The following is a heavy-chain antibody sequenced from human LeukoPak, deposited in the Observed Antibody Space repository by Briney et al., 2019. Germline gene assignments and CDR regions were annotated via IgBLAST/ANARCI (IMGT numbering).Heavy chain of an antibody. J-gene: IGHJ4*02. CDR2: ISGSGGST. Sequence: PGGSLRLSCAASGFTFSSYWMHWVRQAPGKGLVWVSAISGSGGSTYYADSVKGRFTISRDNSKNTLYLQMNSLRAEDTAVYYCAKPVLRYFDWSGFDYWGQGTLVTVSS. V-gene: IGHV3-23*01. CDR1: GFTFSSYW. CDR3: AKPVLRYFDWSGFDY. D-gene: IGHD3-9*01.